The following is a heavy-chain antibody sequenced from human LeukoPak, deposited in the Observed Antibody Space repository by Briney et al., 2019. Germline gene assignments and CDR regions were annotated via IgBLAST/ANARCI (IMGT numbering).Heavy chain of an antibody. J-gene: IGHJ6*02. CDR2: ISGSDGST. Sequence: GGTLRLSCAASGFTFSSYAMSWVRQTPGKGLEWGSAISGSDGSTYYADSVKGRFTISRDNSKNTLYLQMNSVRAEDTAVYYCAKDVKYCSSTRCPYYYYGMDVWGQGTTVTVSS. V-gene: IGHV3-23*01. D-gene: IGHD2-2*01. CDR1: GFTFSSYA. CDR3: AKDVKYCSSTRCPYYYYGMDV.